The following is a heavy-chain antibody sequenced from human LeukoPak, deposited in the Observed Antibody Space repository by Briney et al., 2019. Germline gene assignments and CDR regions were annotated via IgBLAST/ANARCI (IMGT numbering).Heavy chain of an antibody. CDR2: ISDDGRST. CDR3: TRIRRGSLTSVAY. J-gene: IGHJ4*02. CDR1: GFSFSTYW. Sequence: PGGSLRLSCAASGFSFSTYWMHWVRQAPGKGLVWVSRISDDGRSTDYAESVKGRFTISRYNAKNTLYLQMNSLRVEDTGIYYCTRIRRGSLTSVAYWGQGTLVTVSS. V-gene: IGHV3-74*01. D-gene: IGHD1-26*01.